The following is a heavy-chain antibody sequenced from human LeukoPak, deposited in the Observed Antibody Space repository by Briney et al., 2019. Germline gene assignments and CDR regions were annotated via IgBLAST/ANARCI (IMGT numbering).Heavy chain of an antibody. D-gene: IGHD4-23*01. V-gene: IGHV3-49*04. CDR3: SRAVAHLDY. Sequence: GGSLRLSCAASGFTFSTYAMSWVRQAPGKGLEWVGFIRSESYGGTTEYAASVKGRFTISRDDSKSIAYLQMNSLKTEDTAVYYCSRAVAHLDYWGQGTLVTVSS. CDR2: IRSESYGGTT. J-gene: IGHJ4*02. CDR1: GFTFSTYA.